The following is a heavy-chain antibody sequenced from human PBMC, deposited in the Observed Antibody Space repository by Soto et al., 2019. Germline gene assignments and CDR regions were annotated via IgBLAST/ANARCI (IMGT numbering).Heavy chain of an antibody. CDR2: IIPIFRTP. Sequence: QVQLVQSGAEVVKPGSSVKVSCKASGDTFDTFAISWVRQAPGQGLEWMGGIIPIFRTPDYGQKFQGGVTIPADESTSTAYMELSSLRSEDTAVYYCARDKDREQLGGNYYSALDVWGQGTTVTVSS. V-gene: IGHV1-69*12. CDR3: ARDKDREQLGGNYYSALDV. J-gene: IGHJ6*02. D-gene: IGHD1-1*01. CDR1: GDTFDTFA.